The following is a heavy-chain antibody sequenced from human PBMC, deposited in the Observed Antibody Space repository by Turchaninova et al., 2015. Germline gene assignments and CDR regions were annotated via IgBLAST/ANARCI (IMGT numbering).Heavy chain of an antibody. D-gene: IGHD6-19*01. CDR2: INYSGNI. Sequence: QVQLQESGPGLVKPSETLSLTCTVSGGPIRNYYWRWIRQPPGKGLEWIGYINYSGNINHNPSLKSRVTISVDTSKSQFSLRLNSVTTADTAVYYCAGAGQWLAFDYWGQGSLVTVSS. CDR1: GGPIRNYY. J-gene: IGHJ4*02. V-gene: IGHV4-59*01. CDR3: AGAGQWLAFDY.